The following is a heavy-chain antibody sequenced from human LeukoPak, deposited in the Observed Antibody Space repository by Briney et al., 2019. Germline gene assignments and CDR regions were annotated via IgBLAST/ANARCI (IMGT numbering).Heavy chain of an antibody. D-gene: IGHD3-10*01. CDR2: INPSGGST. J-gene: IGHJ6*03. CDR1: GYTFTSYY. CDR3: ARDLWFGELFYYYYYMDV. Sequence: ASVKVSCKASGYTFTSYYMHWVRQAPGQGLEWMGIINPSGGSTSYAQKFQGRVTMTRGTSTSTVYMELSSLRSEDTAVYYCARDLWFGELFYYYYYMDVWGKGTTVTIS. V-gene: IGHV1-46*01.